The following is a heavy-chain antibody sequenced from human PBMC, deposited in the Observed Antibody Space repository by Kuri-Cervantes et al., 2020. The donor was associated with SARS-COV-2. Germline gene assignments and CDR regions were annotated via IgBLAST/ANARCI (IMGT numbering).Heavy chain of an antibody. V-gene: IGHV3-23*01. CDR2: ISGSGTGA. CDR1: GFSFSSYA. D-gene: IGHD1-7*01. CDR3: AKDPTATTEYYYAMDV. Sequence: GGSLRLSCAASGFSFSSYAMSWVRQAPGKGLEWVSVISGSGTGAYYADSVKGRFTISRDNSMNTLYLQMNSLRAEDTAVYFCAKDPTATTEYYYAMDVWGQGTTVTVSS. J-gene: IGHJ6*02.